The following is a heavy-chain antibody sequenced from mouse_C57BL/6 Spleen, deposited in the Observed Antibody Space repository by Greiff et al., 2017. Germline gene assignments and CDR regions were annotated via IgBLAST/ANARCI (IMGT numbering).Heavy chain of an antibody. Sequence: QVHVKQSGAELVRPGASVKLSCKASGYTFTDYYINWVKQRPGQGLEWIARIYPGSGNTYYNEKFKGKATLTAEKSSSTAYMQLSSLTSEDSAVXFCARQGWDYAMDYWGQGTSVTVSS. V-gene: IGHV1-76*01. D-gene: IGHD1-1*02. CDR2: IYPGSGNT. CDR1: GYTFTDYY. J-gene: IGHJ4*01. CDR3: ARQGWDYAMDY.